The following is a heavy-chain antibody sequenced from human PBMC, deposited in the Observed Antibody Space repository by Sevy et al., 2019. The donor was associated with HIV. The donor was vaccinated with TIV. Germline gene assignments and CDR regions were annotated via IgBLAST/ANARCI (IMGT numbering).Heavy chain of an antibody. CDR2: ISGSGGSGDKT. V-gene: IGHV3-23*01. CDR1: GFTFSNYA. Sequence: GGSLRLSCAASGFTFSNYAMNWVRQAPGKGLEWVSGISGSGGSGDKTNYADSVKGRFTISRDASKTSLYLQLNSLRAEDTAIYYCARKYDSSGYFDYWGQGTLVTVSS. D-gene: IGHD3-22*01. CDR3: ARKYDSSGYFDY. J-gene: IGHJ4*02.